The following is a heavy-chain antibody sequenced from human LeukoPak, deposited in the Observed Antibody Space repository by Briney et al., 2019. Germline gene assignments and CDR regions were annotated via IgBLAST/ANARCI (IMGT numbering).Heavy chain of an antibody. Sequence: GGSLRLSCAASGFRFDDHGISWVRQVPGKGLEWVSGINWNGGSTGYGDSVKGRFTISRDNAKNSLYLQMHSLRAEDTALYYCAGGDRNGWYFDYWGRGILVTVSS. J-gene: IGHJ4*01. V-gene: IGHV3-20*04. CDR1: GFRFDDHG. CDR3: AGGDRNGWYFDY. D-gene: IGHD6-19*01. CDR2: INWNGGST.